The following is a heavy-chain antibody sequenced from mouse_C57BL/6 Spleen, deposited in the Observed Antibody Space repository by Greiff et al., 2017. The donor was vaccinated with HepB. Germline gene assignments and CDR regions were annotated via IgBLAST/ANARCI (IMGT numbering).Heavy chain of an antibody. CDR3: VRHYYGRGYFDV. Sequence: EVQLVESGGGLVQPKGSLKLSCAASGFSFNTYAMNWVRQAPGKGLEWVARIRSKSNNYATYYADSVKDRFTISRDDSESMLYLQMNNLKTEDTAMYYCVRHYYGRGYFDVWGTGTTVTVSS. CDR1: GFSFNTYA. J-gene: IGHJ1*03. CDR2: IRSKSNNYAT. V-gene: IGHV10-1*01. D-gene: IGHD1-1*01.